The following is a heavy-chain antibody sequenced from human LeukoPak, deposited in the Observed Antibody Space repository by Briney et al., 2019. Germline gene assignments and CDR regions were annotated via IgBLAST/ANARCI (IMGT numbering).Heavy chain of an antibody. V-gene: IGHV4-59*01. Sequence: PSETLSLTCTVPGGSISSYYWSWIRQPPGKGLEWIGYIYYSGSTNYNPSLKSRVTISVDTSKNQFSLKLSSVTAADTAVYYCARGTYYGVPTKGAFDIWGQGTMVTVSS. CDR1: GGSISSYY. J-gene: IGHJ3*02. D-gene: IGHD4-17*01. CDR3: ARGTYYGVPTKGAFDI. CDR2: IYYSGST.